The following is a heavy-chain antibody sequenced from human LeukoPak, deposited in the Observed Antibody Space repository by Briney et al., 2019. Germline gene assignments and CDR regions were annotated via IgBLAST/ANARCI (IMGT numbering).Heavy chain of an antibody. CDR1: GITFSSYG. CDR2: ISSTGGTT. V-gene: IGHV3-23*01. CDR3: ARDREYSGYEVDY. J-gene: IGHJ4*02. D-gene: IGHD5-12*01. Sequence: GGSLRLSCAASGITFSSYGMSWVRQAPGKGLEWVSSISSTGGTTYYADSVKGRFTISRDNSKNTLYLQMNSLRAEDTAIYYCARDREYSGYEVDYWGQGTLVTVSS.